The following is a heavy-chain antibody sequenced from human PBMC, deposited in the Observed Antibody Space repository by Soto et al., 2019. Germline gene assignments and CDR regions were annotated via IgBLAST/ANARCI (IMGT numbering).Heavy chain of an antibody. V-gene: IGHV1-8*01. CDR3: ARGPKIVVVPAAMEYYYYYGMDV. Sequence: GASVKVSCKASGYTFTSYDINWVRQATGQGLEWIGWMNPNNGNTDYAQKFQGRVTMTTNTSTSTAYMELRSLRSDDTAVYYCARGPKIVVVPAAMEYYYYYGMDVWGQGTTVTVSS. CDR2: MNPNNGNT. J-gene: IGHJ6*02. D-gene: IGHD2-2*01. CDR1: GYTFTSYD.